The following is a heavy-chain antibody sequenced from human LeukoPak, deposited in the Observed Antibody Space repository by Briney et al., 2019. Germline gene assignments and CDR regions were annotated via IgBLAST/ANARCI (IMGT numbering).Heavy chain of an antibody. Sequence: PGGSLRLSCAASGFTFSSYALHWVRQAPGKGLEWVAVISYDGSNKYYADSVKGRFTISRDNSKNTLYLQMNSLRAEDTAVYYCARAKGVRGVIGSAYYFDYWGQGTLVTVSS. J-gene: IGHJ4*02. CDR2: ISYDGSNK. CDR3: ARAKGVRGVIGSAYYFDY. CDR1: GFTFSSYA. D-gene: IGHD3-10*01. V-gene: IGHV3-30-3*01.